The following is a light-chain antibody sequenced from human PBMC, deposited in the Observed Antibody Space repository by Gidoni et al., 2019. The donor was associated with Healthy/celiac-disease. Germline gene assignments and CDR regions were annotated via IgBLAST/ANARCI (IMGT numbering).Light chain of an antibody. V-gene: IGLV2-14*01. J-gene: IGLJ2*01. CDR1: SSDVGGYND. Sequence: QSALTQPASVSGSPGQSLTISCTGTSSDVGGYNDVSWYQQHPGKAPKLMIYEVSNRPSGVSNRFSGSKSGNTASLTISGLQAEDEADYYCSSYTSSSTRGVFGGGTKLTVL. CDR3: SSYTSSSTRGV. CDR2: EVS.